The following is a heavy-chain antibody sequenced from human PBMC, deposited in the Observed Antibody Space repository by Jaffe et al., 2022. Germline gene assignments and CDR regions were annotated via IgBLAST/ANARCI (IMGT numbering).Heavy chain of an antibody. CDR3: ARDPIDPYSSGSHDAFDI. J-gene: IGHJ3*02. CDR1: GGSVSSGSYY. V-gene: IGHV4-61*01. CDR2: IYYSGST. Sequence: QVQLQESGPGLVKPSETLSLTCTVSGGSVSSGSYYWSWIRQPPGKGLEWIGYIYYSGSTNYNPSLKSRVTISVDTSKNQFSLKLSSVTAADTAVYYCARDPIDPYSSGSHDAFDIWGQGTMVTVSS. D-gene: IGHD6-19*01.